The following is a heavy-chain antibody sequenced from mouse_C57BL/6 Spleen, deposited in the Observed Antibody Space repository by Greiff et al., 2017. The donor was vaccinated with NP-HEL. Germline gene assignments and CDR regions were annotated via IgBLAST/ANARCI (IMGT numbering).Heavy chain of an antibody. CDR3: ARGRVTTVVEGYFDV. CDR2: IYIGNGYT. CDR1: GYTFTSYG. D-gene: IGHD1-1*01. V-gene: IGHV1-58*01. Sequence: EVQLQQSGAELVRPGSSVKMSCKTSGYTFTSYGINWVKQRPGQGLEWIGYIYIGNGYTESNEKFKGKATLTSDPSSSTAYMQLSSLTSEDSAIYFCARGRVTTVVEGYFDVWGTGTTVTVSS. J-gene: IGHJ1*03.